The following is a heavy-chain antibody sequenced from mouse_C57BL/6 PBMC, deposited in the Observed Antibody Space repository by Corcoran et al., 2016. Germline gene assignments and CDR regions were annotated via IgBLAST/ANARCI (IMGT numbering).Heavy chain of an antibody. Sequence: EVQLQQSGPELVKPGASVKISCKASGYTFTDYYMNWVKQSHGKSLEWIGDINPNNGGTSYNQKFKGKATLTVDKSSSTAYMELRSLTSEDSAVYYCARLGTTVVGGYFDVWGTGTTVTVSS. V-gene: IGHV1-26*01. CDR2: INPNNGGT. D-gene: IGHD1-1*01. J-gene: IGHJ1*03. CDR1: GYTFTDYY. CDR3: ARLGTTVVGGYFDV.